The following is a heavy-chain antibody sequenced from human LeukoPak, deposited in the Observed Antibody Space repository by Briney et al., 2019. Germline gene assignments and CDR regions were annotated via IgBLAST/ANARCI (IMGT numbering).Heavy chain of an antibody. V-gene: IGHV3-23*01. Sequence: GGSLRLSCAASGFTFSSYAMSWVRQAPGKGLEWVSAISGSGGSTYYADSVKGRFTISGDNAKNTLYLQMNSLRVEDTAVYYCTRRAPGGLDVWGQGTTVTVSS. D-gene: IGHD2-8*02. J-gene: IGHJ6*02. CDR1: GFTFSSYA. CDR2: ISGSGGST. CDR3: TRRAPGGLDV.